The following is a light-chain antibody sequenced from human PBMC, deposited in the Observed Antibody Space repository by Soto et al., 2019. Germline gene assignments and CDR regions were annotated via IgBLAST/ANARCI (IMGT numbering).Light chain of an antibody. CDR2: STN. Sequence: QIVVTQEPSFSVSPGGTGTLTCGLSSGSVSTSYYPSWYQQTPGQAPRTLIYSTNTRSSGVPDRFSGSILGNKAALTITGAQADDESDYYCVLYMGSGIWVFGGGTKLTVL. J-gene: IGLJ3*02. CDR1: SGSVSTSYY. V-gene: IGLV8-61*01. CDR3: VLYMGSGIWV.